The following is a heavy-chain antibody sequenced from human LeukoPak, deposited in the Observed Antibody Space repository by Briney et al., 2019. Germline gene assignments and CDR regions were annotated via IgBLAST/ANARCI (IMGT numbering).Heavy chain of an antibody. V-gene: IGHV3-33*01. CDR1: GFTFSTFG. CDR3: ARDVDTSSHSSQLDP. D-gene: IGHD5-18*01. J-gene: IGHJ5*02. CDR2: IQSDGSKQ. Sequence: GESLRLSCATAGFTFSTFGIHWVRQTPGKGLEWAAAIQSDGSKQYYGDSVKGRFTISRDSSKNTVYLQMNSLRDEDTAVYYCARDVDTSSHSSQLDPWGQGTLVTVSS.